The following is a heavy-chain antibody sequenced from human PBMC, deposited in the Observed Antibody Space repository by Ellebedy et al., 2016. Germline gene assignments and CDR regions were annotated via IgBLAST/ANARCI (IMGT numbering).Heavy chain of an antibody. D-gene: IGHD5-12*01. CDR3: TTSGFDWDYFDY. Sequence: GESLKISCGASGFTFTNAWMTWVRQAPGKGLEWLGRIKNKARGGAADYAAPVKGRFTISRDDSKNTLYLQMDSLKTEDTAVYSCTTSGFDWDYFDYWGHGTLVTVSS. V-gene: IGHV3-15*01. CDR1: GFTFTNAW. CDR2: IKNKARGGAA. J-gene: IGHJ4*01.